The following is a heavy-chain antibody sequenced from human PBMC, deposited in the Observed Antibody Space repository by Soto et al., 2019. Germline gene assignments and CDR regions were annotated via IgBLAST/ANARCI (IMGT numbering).Heavy chain of an antibody. CDR2: INPNSGGT. CDR3: ARADQLGYGMDV. V-gene: IGHV1-2*04. Sequence: QVQLVQSGAEVKKPGASVKVSCKASGYTFTGYYMHWVRQAPGQGIEWMGWINPNSGGTNYAQKFQGWVTMTRDTSIGSAYMELSRLRSVDTAVYYCARADQLGYGMDVWGQGTTVTVSS. J-gene: IGHJ6*02. D-gene: IGHD3-16*01. CDR1: GYTFTGYY.